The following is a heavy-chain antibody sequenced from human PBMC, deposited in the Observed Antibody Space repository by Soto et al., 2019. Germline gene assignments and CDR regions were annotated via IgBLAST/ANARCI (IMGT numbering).Heavy chain of an antibody. CDR2: IKSKTDGGTT. J-gene: IGHJ5*02. CDR1: GFTFSNAW. Sequence: EVQLVESGGGLVKPGGSLRLSCAASGFTFSNAWMSWVRQAPGKGLEWVGRIKSKTDGGTTDYAAPVKGRFTISRDDSKNTLYLQMNSLKTEDTAVYYCTTGREQWLAGDWFDPWGQGTLVTVSS. V-gene: IGHV3-15*01. CDR3: TTGREQWLAGDWFDP. D-gene: IGHD6-19*01.